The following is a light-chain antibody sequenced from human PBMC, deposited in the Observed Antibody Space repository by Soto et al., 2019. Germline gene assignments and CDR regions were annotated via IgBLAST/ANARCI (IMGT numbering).Light chain of an antibody. CDR2: AES. CDR1: QRISKW. Sequence: DIQMTQSPSSVSASVGDRVTITCRAHQRISKWLAWYQQKPGKDPKLLIYAESDLQSGVPSRFSGSGSGTEFTLTISSLHPEDVATYYCQQGNSLPLTFGAGTKVEIK. V-gene: IGKV1-12*01. J-gene: IGKJ4*01. CDR3: QQGNSLPLT.